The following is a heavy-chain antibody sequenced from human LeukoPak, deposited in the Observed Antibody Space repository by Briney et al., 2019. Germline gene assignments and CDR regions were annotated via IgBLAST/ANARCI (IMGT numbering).Heavy chain of an antibody. CDR2: IYHGGSA. Sequence: SETLSLTCAVSGGSISSTDWWTWVRQPPGKGLEWIAEIYHGGSANYNPSLKSRVTISVDTSKNQFSLKLSSVTAADTAVYYCARLSPVGATPNWGQGTLVTVSS. CDR1: GGSISSTDW. CDR3: ARLSPVGATPN. V-gene: IGHV4-4*02. D-gene: IGHD1-26*01. J-gene: IGHJ4*02.